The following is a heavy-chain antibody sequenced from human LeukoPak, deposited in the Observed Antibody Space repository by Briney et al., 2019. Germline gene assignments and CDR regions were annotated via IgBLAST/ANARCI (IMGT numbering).Heavy chain of an antibody. V-gene: IGHV1-8*01. D-gene: IGHD4-17*01. CDR3: ARDWPYGAARGDY. Sequence: ASVKVSCKASGYTFTSYDINWVRQATGQGLEWMGWMNPNSGNTGYAQKFQGRVTMTTDTSTSTAYMELRSLRSDDTAVYYCARDWPYGAARGDYWGQGTLVTVSS. CDR2: MNPNSGNT. J-gene: IGHJ4*02. CDR1: GYTFTSYD.